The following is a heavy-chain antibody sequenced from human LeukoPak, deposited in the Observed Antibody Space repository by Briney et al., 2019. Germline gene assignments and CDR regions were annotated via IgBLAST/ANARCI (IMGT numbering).Heavy chain of an antibody. V-gene: IGHV1-18*01. Sequence: ASVKVSCKASGYTFTSYGISWVRQAPGQGLEWMGWISAYNGNTNYAQKLQGRVTMTTDTSTSTAYMELRSLRSDDTAVYYCARDRPLRFLEWFVLGGGYSAFDIWGQGTMVTVSS. CDR3: ARDRPLRFLEWFVLGGGYSAFDI. J-gene: IGHJ3*02. CDR1: GYTFTSYG. CDR2: ISAYNGNT. D-gene: IGHD3-3*01.